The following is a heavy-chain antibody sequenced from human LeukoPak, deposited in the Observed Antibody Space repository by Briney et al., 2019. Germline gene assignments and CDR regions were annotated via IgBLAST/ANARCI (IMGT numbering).Heavy chain of an antibody. V-gene: IGHV1-69*13. CDR2: IIPIFGTA. CDR1: GGTFSSYA. Sequence: ASVKVSCKASGGTFSSYAISWVRQAPGQGLEWMGGIIPIFGTANYAQKFQGRVTITADESTSTAYMELSSLRSEDTAVCYCASHARFSYQQLAQGSYYYMDVWGKGTTVTVSS. D-gene: IGHD6-13*01. J-gene: IGHJ6*03. CDR3: ASHARFSYQQLAQGSYYYMDV.